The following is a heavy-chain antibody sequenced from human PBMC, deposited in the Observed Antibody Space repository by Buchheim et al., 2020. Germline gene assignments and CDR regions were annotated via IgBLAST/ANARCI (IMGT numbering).Heavy chain of an antibody. D-gene: IGHD6-13*01. V-gene: IGHV3-30*03. CDR2: ISYDGRND. Sequence: QVQLVASGGGVVQPGRSLRLSCTASGFTFSSFGIHWVRQAPGKGLESVALISYDGRNDYYADSVKGRFTISRDNSKNTLYLQMNSLRTEDTAMYYRAPARTHSSDWYNWFDPWGQGT. J-gene: IGHJ5*02. CDR1: GFTFSSFG. CDR3: APARTHSSDWYNWFDP.